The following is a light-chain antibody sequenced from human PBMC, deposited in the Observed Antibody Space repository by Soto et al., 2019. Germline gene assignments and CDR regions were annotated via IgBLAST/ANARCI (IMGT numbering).Light chain of an antibody. CDR1: SSDIGIYNY. Sequence: QSVLTQPASVSGSPRQSITISCTGTSSDIGIYNYVSWYQQHPGKAPKLVICEVSNRPSGVSSRFSGSKSGNTASLTNSELRAEDEADYYCTSFTTTNIWVFGGGTKLTVL. V-gene: IGLV2-14*01. CDR2: EVS. CDR3: TSFTTTNIWV. J-gene: IGLJ3*02.